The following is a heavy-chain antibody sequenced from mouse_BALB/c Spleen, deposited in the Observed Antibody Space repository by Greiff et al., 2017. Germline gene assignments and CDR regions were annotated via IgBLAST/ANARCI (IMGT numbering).Heavy chain of an antibody. D-gene: IGHD2-10*02. Sequence: LVKSGAELARPGASVKLSCKASGYTFTSYWMQWVKQRPGQGLEWIGAIYPGDGDTRYTQKFKGKATLTADKSSSTAYMQLSSLASEDSAVYYCARSVYGNYGYFDYWGQGTTLTVSS. CDR3: ARSVYGNYGYFDY. CDR1: GYTFTSYW. J-gene: IGHJ2*01. V-gene: IGHV1-87*01. CDR2: IYPGDGDT.